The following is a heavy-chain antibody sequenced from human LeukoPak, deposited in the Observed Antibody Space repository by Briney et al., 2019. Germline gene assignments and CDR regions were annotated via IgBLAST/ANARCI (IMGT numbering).Heavy chain of an antibody. J-gene: IGHJ4*02. D-gene: IGHD3-22*01. CDR1: GFTFSDAW. CDR2: IKSKADGGTI. CDR3: SYYYDSSGYVDY. Sequence: GGSLRLSCAASGFTFSDAWMNWVRQAPGKGLEWVGRIKSKADGGTIDYAAPVKGRFTISRDDSKNTVYMQMNSLKTKDTAVYYCSYYYDSSGYVDYWGQGTLVTVSS. V-gene: IGHV3-15*01.